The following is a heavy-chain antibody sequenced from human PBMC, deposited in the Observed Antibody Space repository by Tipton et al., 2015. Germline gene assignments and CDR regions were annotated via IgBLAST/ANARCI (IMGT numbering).Heavy chain of an antibody. D-gene: IGHD3-22*01. CDR2: IYYSGSS. CDR1: GGSVSSGSYY. J-gene: IGHJ3*02. V-gene: IGHV4-31*03. Sequence: TLSLTCTVSGGSVSSGSYYWSWIRQHPGKGLEWIGYIYYSGSSYYNPSLKSRLTISVDTSKNQFSLKLSSVTAADTAVYYCARDPFYDSRGYHAFDIWGQGTTVTVSS. CDR3: ARDPFYDSRGYHAFDI.